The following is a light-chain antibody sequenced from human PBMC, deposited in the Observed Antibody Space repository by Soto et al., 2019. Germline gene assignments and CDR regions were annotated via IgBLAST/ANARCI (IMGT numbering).Light chain of an antibody. CDR2: GNS. CDR3: QSYDSSLSGLV. V-gene: IGLV1-40*01. Sequence: QSVLTQPPSVPGAPGQRVTISCTGSSSNIGAGYDVHWYQQLPGTAPKLLIYGNSNRPSGVPDRFSGSKSGTSASLAITGLQAEDEADYYCQSYDSSLSGLVFGTGTKLTV. CDR1: SSNIGAGYD. J-gene: IGLJ1*01.